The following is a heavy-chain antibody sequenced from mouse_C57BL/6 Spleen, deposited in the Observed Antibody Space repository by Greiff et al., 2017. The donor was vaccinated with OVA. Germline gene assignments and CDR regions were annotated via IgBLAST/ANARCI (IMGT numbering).Heavy chain of an antibody. D-gene: IGHD1-1*01. CDR3: TRRDFYYGSSYDFDY. J-gene: IGHJ2*01. CDR1: GYTFTDYE. V-gene: IGHV1-15*01. Sequence: QVQLKQSGAELVRPGASVTLSCKASGYTFTDYEMHWVKQTPVHGLEWIGAIDPETGGTAYNQKFKGKAILTADKSSSTAYMELRSLTSEDSAVYYCTRRDFYYGSSYDFDYWGQGTTLTVSS. CDR2: IDPETGGT.